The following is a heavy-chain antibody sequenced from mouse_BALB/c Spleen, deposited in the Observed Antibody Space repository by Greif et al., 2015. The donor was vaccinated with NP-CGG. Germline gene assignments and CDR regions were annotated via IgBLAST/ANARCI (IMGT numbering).Heavy chain of an antibody. V-gene: IGHV5-6-3*01. CDR3: ASAMDY. CDR1: GFTFSSYG. CDR2: INSNGGST. Sequence: EVKLQESGGGLVQPGGSLKLSCAASGFTFSSYGMSWVRQTPDKRLELVATINSNGGSTYYPDSVKGRFTISRDNAKNTLYLQMSSLKSEDTAMYYCASAMDYWGRGTSVTVSS. J-gene: IGHJ4*01.